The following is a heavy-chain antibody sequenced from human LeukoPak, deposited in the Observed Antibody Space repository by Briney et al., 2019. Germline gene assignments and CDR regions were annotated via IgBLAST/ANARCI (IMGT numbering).Heavy chain of an antibody. V-gene: IGHV4-34*01. CDR1: GGSISSYY. J-gene: IGHJ6*03. CDR2: INHSGST. CDR3: ARRKVYYYYYMDV. Sequence: SETLSLTCAVYGGSISSYYWSWIRQPPGKGLEWIGEINHSGSTNYNPSLKSRVTISVDTSKNQFSLKLSSVTAADTAMYYCARRKVYYYYYMDVWGKGTTVTISS.